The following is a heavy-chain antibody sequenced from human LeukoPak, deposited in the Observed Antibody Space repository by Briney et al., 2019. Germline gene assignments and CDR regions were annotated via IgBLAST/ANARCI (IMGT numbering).Heavy chain of an antibody. D-gene: IGHD6-19*01. CDR1: GGSISSNSYY. V-gene: IGHV4-39*01. Sequence: SETLSLTCTVSGGSISSNSYYWGWIRQPPGKGLEWIGSIYYSGSTYYNSSLRSRVTISVDTSKNQFSLKLSSVTAADTAVYYCARQGWASFYYYGVDVWGQGTPVTVSS. CDR2: IYYSGST. CDR3: ARQGWASFYYYGVDV. J-gene: IGHJ6*02.